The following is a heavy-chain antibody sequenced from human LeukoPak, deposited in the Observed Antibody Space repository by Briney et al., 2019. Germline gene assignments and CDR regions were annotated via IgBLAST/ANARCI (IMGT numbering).Heavy chain of an antibody. V-gene: IGHV3-23*01. CDR2: ISGSGGGT. Sequence: GGSLRLSCAVSGFTFSDYYMSWVRQAPGKGLEWVSAISGSGGGTYYADSVKGRFTISRDNSKNTLYLQMNSLRAEDTAVYYCAKDRDEWELRKLSDYFDYWGQGTLVTVSS. CDR3: AKDRDEWELRKLSDYFDY. D-gene: IGHD1-26*01. CDR1: GFTFSDYY. J-gene: IGHJ4*02.